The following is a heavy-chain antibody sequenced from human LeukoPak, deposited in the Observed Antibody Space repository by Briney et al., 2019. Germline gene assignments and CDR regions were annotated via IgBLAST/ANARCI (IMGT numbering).Heavy chain of an antibody. CDR2: ISYSGST. J-gene: IGHJ4*02. D-gene: IGHD4-17*01. CDR3: AREGDGDHAALDY. Sequence: SETLSLTCTVSGGSISSSRYYWGWIRQPPGKGLDWIGSISYSGSTYYNSSLKSRLTISVDTSKNQFSLRLSSVTAADTAVYYCAREGDGDHAALDYWGRGTLVTVSS. CDR1: GGSISSSRYY. V-gene: IGHV4-39*02.